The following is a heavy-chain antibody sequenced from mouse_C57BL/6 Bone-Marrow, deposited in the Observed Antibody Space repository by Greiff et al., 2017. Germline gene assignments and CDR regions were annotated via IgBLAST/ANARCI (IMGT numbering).Heavy chain of an antibody. J-gene: IGHJ2*01. Sequence: QVQLQQSGAELVRPGTSVKLSCKASGYTFTSYWLHWVKQRPGQGLEWIGVIDPSDSYTNYNQKFKGKATLTVDTSSSTAYMQLSSLTSEDSAVYYWARPDLGRGFDYWGQGTTLTVSS. V-gene: IGHV1-59*01. D-gene: IGHD4-1*01. CDR1: GYTFTSYW. CDR3: ARPDLGRGFDY. CDR2: IDPSDSYT.